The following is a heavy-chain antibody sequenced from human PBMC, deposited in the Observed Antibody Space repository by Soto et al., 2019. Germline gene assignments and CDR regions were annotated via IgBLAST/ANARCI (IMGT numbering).Heavy chain of an antibody. CDR3: ARVRINCSNTSCYIGSSWYFDY. CDR1: GFTVSSNY. CDR2: IYNGGST. D-gene: IGHD2-2*02. V-gene: IGHV3-53*01. J-gene: IGHJ4*02. Sequence: PGGSLRLSCAASGFTVSSNYMSWVRQAPGKGLEWVSVIYNGGSTYYADSVKGRFTISRDNSKNTLYLQMNSLRAEDTAVYYCARVRINCSNTSCYIGSSWYFDYWGQGTLVTVSS.